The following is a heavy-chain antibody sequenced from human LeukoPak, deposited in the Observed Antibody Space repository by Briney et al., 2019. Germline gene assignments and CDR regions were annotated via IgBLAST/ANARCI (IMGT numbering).Heavy chain of an antibody. CDR1: GDSISGSSYY. Sequence: SETLSLTCTVSGDSISGSSYYWGWIRQPPSEGLEWIGSISYSGRTYNNPSLRSRVSISADTSKNQFFLNLSSMTAADTAVYYCARDQLGDAFDIWGQGTMVTVSS. CDR3: ARDQLGDAFDI. CDR2: ISYSGRT. D-gene: IGHD3-16*01. V-gene: IGHV4-39*07. J-gene: IGHJ3*02.